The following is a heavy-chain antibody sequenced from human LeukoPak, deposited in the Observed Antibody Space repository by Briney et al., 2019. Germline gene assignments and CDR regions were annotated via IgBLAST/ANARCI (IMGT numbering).Heavy chain of an antibody. CDR2: ISYDGSNK. V-gene: IGHV3-30*18. D-gene: IGHD3-3*01. CDR3: AKAQSVRFYYYGMDV. Sequence: GGSLRLSCAASGLTFSSYGMHWVRQAPGKGLEWVAVISYDGSNKYYADSVKGRFTISRDNSKNTLYLQMNSLRAEDTAVYYCAKAQSVRFYYYGMDVWGQGTTVTVSS. CDR1: GLTFSSYG. J-gene: IGHJ6*02.